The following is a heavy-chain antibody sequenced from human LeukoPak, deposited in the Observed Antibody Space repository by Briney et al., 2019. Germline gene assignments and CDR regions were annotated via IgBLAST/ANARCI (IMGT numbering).Heavy chain of an antibody. D-gene: IGHD2-2*01. CDR1: GGSISSYY. J-gene: IGHJ5*02. Sequence: SETLSLTCTVSGGSISSYYWSWIRQPPGKGLDWIGYVYYSGTTNYNPSLKSRVTISVDTSKNQFSLKLSSVTAADTAVYYCARQGRYCSSTSCLPPNRYNWFDPWGQGTLVTVSS. V-gene: IGHV4-59*08. CDR2: VYYSGTT. CDR3: ARQGRYCSSTSCLPPNRYNWFDP.